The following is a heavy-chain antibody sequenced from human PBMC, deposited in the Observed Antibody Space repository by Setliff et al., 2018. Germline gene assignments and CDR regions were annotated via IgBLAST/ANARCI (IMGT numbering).Heavy chain of an antibody. CDR3: ARLGGLLVATMPFDY. D-gene: IGHD5-12*01. J-gene: IGHJ4*02. V-gene: IGHV4-4*07. CDR2: MIVSGST. CDR1: GGSVTESF. Sequence: PSETLSLTCTVSGGSVTESFWSWIRQPAGRGLEWIGRMIVSGSTNYNPSLKSRVTMSVDTSKNQFSLNLNSVTAADTAVYFCARLGGLLVATMPFDYWGQGTLVTVSS.